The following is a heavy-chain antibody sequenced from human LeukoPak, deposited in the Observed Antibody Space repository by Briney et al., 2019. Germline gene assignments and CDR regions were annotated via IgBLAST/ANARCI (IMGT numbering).Heavy chain of an antibody. D-gene: IGHD2-8*01. CDR2: ISAYNGKT. CDR1: GYTFTSYG. CDR3: ARGPERNGYYYYYYMDV. J-gene: IGHJ6*03. V-gene: IGHV1-18*01. Sequence: GASVKVSCKASGYTFTSYGISWVRQAPGQGLEWMGWISAYNGKTNYAQKVQGRVTMTTDTSTSTAYMELRSLRSDDTAVYYCARGPERNGYYYYYYMDVWGKGTTVTVSS.